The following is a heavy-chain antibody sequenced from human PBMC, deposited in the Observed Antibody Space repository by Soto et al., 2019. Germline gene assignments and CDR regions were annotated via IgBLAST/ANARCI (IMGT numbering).Heavy chain of an antibody. CDR1: GGSISSSSYY. Sequence: PSETLSLTCTVSGGSISSSSYYWGWIRQPPGKGLEWIGSIYYSGSTYYTPSLKSRVTLSVDTSKNQFSLKLSSVTAADTAVYYCARHEYSSSPDPTFDYWGQGTLVTVSS. J-gene: IGHJ4*02. D-gene: IGHD6-13*01. CDR3: ARHEYSSSPDPTFDY. CDR2: IYYSGST. V-gene: IGHV4-39*01.